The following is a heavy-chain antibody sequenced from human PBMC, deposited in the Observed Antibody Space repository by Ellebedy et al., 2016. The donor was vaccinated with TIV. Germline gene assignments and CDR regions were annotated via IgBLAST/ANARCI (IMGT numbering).Heavy chain of an antibody. CDR2: IGSRTNNM. CDR1: GFTFRTYSIYS. V-gene: IGHV3-48*02. D-gene: IGHD1-26*01. J-gene: IGHJ3*02. CDR3: ARGVGELLRYAFDI. Sequence: GESLKISCAASGFTFRTYSIYSMNWVRQAPGKGLEWVPYIGSRTNNMYYADSGKCLFTNSRDNAKNSLYLQMNSLRDEDTAVYYCARGVGELLRYAFDIWGHGTMVTVSS.